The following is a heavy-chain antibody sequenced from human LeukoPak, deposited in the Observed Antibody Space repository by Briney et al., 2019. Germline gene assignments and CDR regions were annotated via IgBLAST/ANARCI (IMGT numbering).Heavy chain of an antibody. J-gene: IGHJ5*02. Sequence: SETLSLTCTVSGGSISSYYWSWIRQPPGKGLEWIAYIYYSGSTNYNPSLKSRVTISVDTSKNQFSLKLSSVTAADTAVYYCARGRGYSYGSVWFDPWGQGTLVTVSS. D-gene: IGHD5-18*01. V-gene: IGHV4-59*08. CDR1: GGSISSYY. CDR2: IYYSGST. CDR3: ARGRGYSYGSVWFDP.